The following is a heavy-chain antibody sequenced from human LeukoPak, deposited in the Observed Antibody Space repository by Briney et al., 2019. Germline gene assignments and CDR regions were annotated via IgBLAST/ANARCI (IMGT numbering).Heavy chain of an antibody. D-gene: IGHD1-1*01. Sequence: GGSLRLSCAASGFTFSSYRMSWVRQAPGKGLEWVANIKQDGSEKYYVDSVKGRFTISRDNAKNSLYLQMNSLRAEDTAVYYCARETGIDSWFDPWGQGTLVTVSS. CDR2: IKQDGSEK. CDR1: GFTFSSYR. J-gene: IGHJ5*02. V-gene: IGHV3-7*01. CDR3: ARETGIDSWFDP.